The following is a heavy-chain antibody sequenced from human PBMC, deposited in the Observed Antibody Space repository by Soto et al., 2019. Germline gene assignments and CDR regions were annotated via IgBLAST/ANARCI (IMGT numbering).Heavy chain of an antibody. D-gene: IGHD3-3*01. CDR2: MNPNSGNT. J-gene: IGHJ6*03. CDR3: ARHTYYDFWSGYYNYYYYYMDV. V-gene: IGHV1-8*01. CDR1: GYTFTSFD. Sequence: QVQLVQSGAEVKKPGASVKVSCKASGYTFTSFDINWVRQATGQGLEWMGWMNPNSGNTGYAQKFQGRVTMTRNTSISKAYMELSSLRSEDTAVYYCARHTYYDFWSGYYNYYYYYMDVWGKGTTVTVSS.